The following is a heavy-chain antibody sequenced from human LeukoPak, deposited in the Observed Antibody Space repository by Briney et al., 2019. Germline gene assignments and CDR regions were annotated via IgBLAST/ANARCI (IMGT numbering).Heavy chain of an antibody. CDR3: AKDIAGGSTWNYFDY. Sequence: PGGSLRLSCAASGFTFDDYAMHWVRQAPGKGLEWVSGISWNSGNIVYADSVKGRFTISRDNAKNSLYLQMNSLRVEDTALYYCAKDIAGGSTWNYFDYWGQGTLVTVSS. CDR2: ISWNSGNI. D-gene: IGHD6-13*01. CDR1: GFTFDDYA. V-gene: IGHV3-9*01. J-gene: IGHJ4*02.